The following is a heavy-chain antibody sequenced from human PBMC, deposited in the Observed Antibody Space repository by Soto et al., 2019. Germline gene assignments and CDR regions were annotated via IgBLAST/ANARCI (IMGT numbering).Heavy chain of an antibody. CDR2: ISYDGSNK. D-gene: IGHD2-15*01. CDR3: VREWYFVDY. J-gene: IGHJ4*02. CDR1: GFTFSSYA. V-gene: IGHV3-30-3*01. Sequence: QVQLVESGGGVVQPGRSLRLSCAASGFTFSSYAMHWVRQAPGKGLEWVAVISYDGSNKYYADSVKGRFTISRDNSKNTLYLQMNSLRAEDTAVYYCVREWYFVDYWGQGTLVTVSS.